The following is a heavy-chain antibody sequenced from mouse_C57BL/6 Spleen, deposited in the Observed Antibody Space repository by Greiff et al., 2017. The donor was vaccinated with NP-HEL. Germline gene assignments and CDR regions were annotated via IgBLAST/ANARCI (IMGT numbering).Heavy chain of an antibody. CDR1: GYTFTSYW. CDR2: IDPNSGGT. Sequence: QVQLQQPGAELVKPGASVKLSCKASGYTFTSYWMHWVKQRPGRGLEWIGRIDPNSGGTKYNEKFKSQVTLSVDKPSSTAFMQLSSLTSEDSGVYYCARLKDYGSLYNLDYWGQGTTLTVSS. J-gene: IGHJ2*01. D-gene: IGHD1-1*01. V-gene: IGHV1-72*01. CDR3: ARLKDYGSLYNLDY.